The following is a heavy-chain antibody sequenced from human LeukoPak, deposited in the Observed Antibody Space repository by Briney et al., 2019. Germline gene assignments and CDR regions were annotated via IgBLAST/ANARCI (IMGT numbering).Heavy chain of an antibody. Sequence: PGGSLRLSCAASGFTFSSYAMSWVRQAPGKGLEWVANTKKDGSEKYYVDSVKGRFTISRDNAKTSLYLQMNSLRAEDTAVYYCARDLSGVTGYTYGRGIDYWGQGTLVTVSS. CDR2: TKKDGSEK. D-gene: IGHD5-18*01. J-gene: IGHJ4*02. CDR1: GFTFSSYA. V-gene: IGHV3-7*01. CDR3: ARDLSGVTGYTYGRGIDY.